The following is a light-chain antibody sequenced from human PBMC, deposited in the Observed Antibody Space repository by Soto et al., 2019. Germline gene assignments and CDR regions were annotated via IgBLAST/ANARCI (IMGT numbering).Light chain of an antibody. CDR2: GAS. CDR3: QQYDNWPLT. V-gene: IGKV3-15*01. J-gene: IGKJ4*01. CDR1: QSVSSN. Sequence: VMTQSPSTLPVSPGERATLSCRASQSVSSNLAWYQQKPGQAPRLLIYGASTRATGIPARFSGSGSGTEFTLTISSLQSEDVAVYYCQQYDNWPLTFGGGTKVDIK.